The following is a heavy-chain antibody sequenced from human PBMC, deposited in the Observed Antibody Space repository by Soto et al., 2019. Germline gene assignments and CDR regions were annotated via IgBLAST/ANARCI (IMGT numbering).Heavy chain of an antibody. CDR1: GGSISSSNW. Sequence: QVQLQESGPGLVKPSGTLSLTCAVSGGSISSSNWWSWVRQPPGKGLEWIGEIYHRGSTNYNPSPKSRVTVSVDKSKTQLSLKLSSVTAADTAVYYCAMYYYDSSGPDQNAFNAFDSWGHGTMVTVSS. CDR2: IYHRGST. J-gene: IGHJ3*02. CDR3: AMYYYDSSGPDQNAFNAFDS. D-gene: IGHD3-22*01. V-gene: IGHV4-4*02.